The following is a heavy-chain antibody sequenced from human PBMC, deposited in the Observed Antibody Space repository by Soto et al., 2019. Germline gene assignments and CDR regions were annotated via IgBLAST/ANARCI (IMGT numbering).Heavy chain of an antibody. CDR2: ISAHNGNT. Sequence: ASVKVSCKASGYMFTNYGISWVRQAPGQGLHWMGWISAHNGNTNYAYNLRGRVTMTIDTSTSTAYMELRSLRSDDTAVYYCAREYYDYVWGSYRPLDYWGQGTLVTVSS. CDR1: GYMFTNYG. D-gene: IGHD3-16*02. CDR3: AREYYDYVWGSYRPLDY. V-gene: IGHV1-18*04. J-gene: IGHJ4*02.